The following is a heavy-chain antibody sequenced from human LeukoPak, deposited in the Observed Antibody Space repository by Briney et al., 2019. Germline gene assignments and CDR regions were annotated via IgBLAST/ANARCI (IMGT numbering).Heavy chain of an antibody. V-gene: IGHV3-30*04. D-gene: IGHD2/OR15-2a*01. CDR1: GFTFSSYA. J-gene: IGHJ4*02. CDR3: ASLLWEYGNDY. CDR2: ISYDGSNK. Sequence: GGSLRLSCAASGFTFSSYAMHWVRQAPGKGLEWVAVISYDGSNKHYADSVKGRFTISRDNSKNTLYLQMNSLRAEDTAVYYCASLLWEYGNDYWGQGTLVTVSS.